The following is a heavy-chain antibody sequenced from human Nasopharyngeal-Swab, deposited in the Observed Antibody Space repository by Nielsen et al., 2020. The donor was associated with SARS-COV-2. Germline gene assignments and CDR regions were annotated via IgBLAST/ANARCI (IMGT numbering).Heavy chain of an antibody. CDR2: ISSSSYI. D-gene: IGHD2-15*01. Sequence: GESLKISCAASGFTFSSYSMNWVRKAPGKGLEWVSSISSSSYIYYADSVKGRFTISRDNAKNSLYLQMNSLRAEDTAVYYCARDQGYCSGGSCYYYYGMDVWGQGTTVTVSS. V-gene: IGHV3-21*01. J-gene: IGHJ6*02. CDR3: ARDQGYCSGGSCYYYYGMDV. CDR1: GFTFSSYS.